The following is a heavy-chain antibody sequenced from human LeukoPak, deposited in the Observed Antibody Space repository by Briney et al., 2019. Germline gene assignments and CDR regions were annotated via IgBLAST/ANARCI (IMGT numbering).Heavy chain of an antibody. Sequence: PGGSLRLSCAASGFTFSSYEMNWVRQAPGKGLEWVSGINWNGGSTGYADSVKGRFTISRDNAKNSLYLQMNSLRAEDTALYYCARDTARYGSGLVDYWGQGTLVTVSS. V-gene: IGHV3-20*04. D-gene: IGHD3-10*01. CDR1: GFTFSSYE. CDR3: ARDTARYGSGLVDY. J-gene: IGHJ4*02. CDR2: INWNGGST.